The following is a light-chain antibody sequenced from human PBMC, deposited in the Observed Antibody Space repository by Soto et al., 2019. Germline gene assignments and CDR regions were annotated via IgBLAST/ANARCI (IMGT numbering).Light chain of an antibody. V-gene: IGLV2-14*01. Sequence: QSALAQPASVSGSPGQSIAISCTGTSSDVGGYNYVSWYQQHPGKAPKLLISEVSIRPSGVSDRFSGSKSGNTASLTISGLQTEDEADYYSSSFTSAYTFVFGSGTKLTVL. CDR1: SSDVGGYNY. CDR2: EVS. CDR3: SSFTSAYTFV. J-gene: IGLJ1*01.